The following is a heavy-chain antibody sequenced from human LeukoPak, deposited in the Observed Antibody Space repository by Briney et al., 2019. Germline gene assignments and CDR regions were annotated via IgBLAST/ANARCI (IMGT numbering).Heavy chain of an antibody. CDR1: GFTFSSYS. CDR3: ARDYCSGGSCYPVPLRYYFDY. J-gene: IGHJ4*02. D-gene: IGHD2-15*01. CDR2: ISSSSSYI. V-gene: IGHV3-21*01. Sequence: GGSLRLSCAASGFTFSSYSMNWVRQAPGKGLEWVSSISSSSSYIYYADSVKGRFTISGDNAKNSLYLQMNSLRAEDTAVYYCARDYCSGGSCYPVPLRYYFDYWGQGTLVTVSS.